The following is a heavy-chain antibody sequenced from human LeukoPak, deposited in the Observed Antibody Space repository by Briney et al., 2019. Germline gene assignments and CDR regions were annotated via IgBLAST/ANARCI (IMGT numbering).Heavy chain of an antibody. J-gene: IGHJ4*02. D-gene: IGHD6-6*01. Sequence: ASVKVSCKTSGYTFTNYGINWVRQAPGQGLEWLGWISAYNGNTNYAQKLQGRVTMTTDTSTSTAYMELRSLRSDDTAVYYCARDWGAARTKWDYWGQGTLVTVSS. V-gene: IGHV1-18*01. CDR1: GYTFTNYG. CDR2: ISAYNGNT. CDR3: ARDWGAARTKWDY.